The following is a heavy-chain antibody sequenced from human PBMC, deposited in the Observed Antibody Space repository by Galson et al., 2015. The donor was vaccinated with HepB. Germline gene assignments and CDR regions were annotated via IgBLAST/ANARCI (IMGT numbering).Heavy chain of an antibody. J-gene: IGHJ6*03. Sequence: SLRLSCAASGFTFSNAWMSWVRQAPGKGLEWVGRIKSKTDGGTTDYAAPVKGRFTISRDDSKNTLYLQMNSLKTEDTAVYYCTTSRPILTIFGVVIDYYYYYYMDVWGKGTTVTVSS. CDR2: IKSKTDGGTT. CDR3: TTSRPILTIFGVVIDYYYYYYMDV. CDR1: GFTFSNAW. V-gene: IGHV3-15*01. D-gene: IGHD3-3*01.